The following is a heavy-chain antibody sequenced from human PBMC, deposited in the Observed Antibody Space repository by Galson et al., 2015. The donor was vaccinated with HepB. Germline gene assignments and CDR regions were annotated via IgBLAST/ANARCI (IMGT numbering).Heavy chain of an antibody. CDR3: GSGTYCGTTSCFYDY. Sequence: SLRLSCAASGFTFSTSAMNWVRHVPGKGLEWVSAISRDSGTHYADSVKGRFSISRDNSKNTIYLQMNSLRAEDTAVYYCGSGTYCGTTSCFYDYWGQGTLLTVSS. CDR2: ISRDSGT. CDR1: GFTFSTSA. J-gene: IGHJ4*02. V-gene: IGHV3-23*01. D-gene: IGHD2-2*01.